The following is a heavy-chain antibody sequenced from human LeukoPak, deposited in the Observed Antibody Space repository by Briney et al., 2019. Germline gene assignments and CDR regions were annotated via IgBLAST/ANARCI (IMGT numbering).Heavy chain of an antibody. CDR3: ARGQLDYYGSGTPGY. V-gene: IGHV3-11*01. J-gene: IGHJ4*02. Sequence: GGSLRLSCAAPGFTFSDYYMSWIRQAPGKGLEWVSYISSSGSAIYYADSVKGRFTISRDNAKNSLYLQMNSLRAEDTAVYYCARGQLDYYGSGTPGYWGQGTLVTVSS. CDR2: ISSSGSAI. CDR1: GFTFSDYY. D-gene: IGHD3-10*01.